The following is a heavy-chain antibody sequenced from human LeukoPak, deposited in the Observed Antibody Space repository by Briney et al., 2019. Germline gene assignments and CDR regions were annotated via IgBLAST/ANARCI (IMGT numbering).Heavy chain of an antibody. D-gene: IGHD4-17*01. CDR1: GFTFSSYS. J-gene: IGHJ4*02. CDR2: ISSSSSYI. V-gene: IGHV3-21*01. CDR3: ARDTDTVTTILDY. Sequence: GGSLRLSCAASGFTFSSYSMNWVRQAPGKGLEWVSSISSSSSYIYYADSVKGRLTISRDNAKNSLYLQMNSLRAEDTAVYYCARDTDTVTTILDYWGQGTLVTVSS.